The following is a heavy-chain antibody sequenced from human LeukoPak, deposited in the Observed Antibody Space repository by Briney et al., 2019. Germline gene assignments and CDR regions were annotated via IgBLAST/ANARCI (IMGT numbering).Heavy chain of an antibody. V-gene: IGHV4-61*02. CDR3: ARGRSSSSYSY. CDR2: IYTSGST. CDR1: GGSISSGSYY. Sequence: SQTLSLTCTVSGGSISSGSYYWSWIRQPAGKGLEWIERIYTSGSTNYNPSLKSRVTISVDTSKNQFSLKLSSVTAADTAVYYCARGRSSSSYSYWGQGTLVTVSS. J-gene: IGHJ4*02. D-gene: IGHD6-6*01.